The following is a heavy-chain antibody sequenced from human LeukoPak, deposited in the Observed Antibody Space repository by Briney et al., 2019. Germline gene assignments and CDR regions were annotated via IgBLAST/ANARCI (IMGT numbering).Heavy chain of an antibody. J-gene: IGHJ3*01. CDR3: ARVNIAVAGDASDV. D-gene: IGHD6-19*01. Sequence: SETLSLTCTVSGGSISSYYWSWVRQPPGKGLEWIGYTGDTNYNPSLKSRVTISLDASKSQFSLKLSSVTAADTAMYYCARVNIAVAGDASDVWGRGTMVTVSS. CDR2: YTGDT. CDR1: GGSISSYY. V-gene: IGHV4-59*01.